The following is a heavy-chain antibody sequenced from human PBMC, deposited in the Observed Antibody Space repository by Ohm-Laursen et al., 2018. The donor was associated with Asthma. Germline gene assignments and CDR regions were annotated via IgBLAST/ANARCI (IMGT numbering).Heavy chain of an antibody. V-gene: IGHV1-69*13. CDR2: IIPIFGTA. Sequence: GASVKVSCKASGGTFSSHAISWVRQAPGQGLEWMGGIIPIFGTANYAQKFQGRVTITADESTSTAYMELSSLRSEDTAMYYCVTNFQGPYTGLDYWGQGTLVTVSS. CDR1: GGTFSSHA. CDR3: VTNFQGPYTGLDY. J-gene: IGHJ4*02. D-gene: IGHD2-2*02.